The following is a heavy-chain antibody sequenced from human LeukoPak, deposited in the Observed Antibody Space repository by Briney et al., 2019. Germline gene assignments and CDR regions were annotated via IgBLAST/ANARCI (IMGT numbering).Heavy chain of an antibody. D-gene: IGHD3-22*01. CDR1: GFTFSTYA. CDR3: ARDSYDSSGYSGSFDY. J-gene: IGHJ4*02. Sequence: GGSLRLSCAASGFTFSTYAMNWVRPAPGKGLEWVSSISSSSSYIYYADSVKGRFTISRDNAKNSLYLQMNSLRAEDTAVYYCARDSYDSSGYSGSFDYWGQGTLVTVSS. V-gene: IGHV3-21*01. CDR2: ISSSSSYI.